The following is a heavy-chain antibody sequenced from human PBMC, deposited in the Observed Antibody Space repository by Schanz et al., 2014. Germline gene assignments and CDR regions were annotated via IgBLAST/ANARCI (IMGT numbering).Heavy chain of an antibody. D-gene: IGHD3-10*01. Sequence: EAQVVESGGGLVKPGGSLRLSCVASGFTFSNAWMNWVRQGPGNRLEWVGRIKSRSDGGTTDYAAPVKGRFIISRDDSRNALYLQMSGLKTEVTAVYYCSTTPNFYASGTYSWFGPWGQGARVTVSS. CDR3: STTPNFYASGTYSWFGP. CDR2: IKSRSDGGTT. CDR1: GFTFSNAW. V-gene: IGHV3-15*01. J-gene: IGHJ5*02.